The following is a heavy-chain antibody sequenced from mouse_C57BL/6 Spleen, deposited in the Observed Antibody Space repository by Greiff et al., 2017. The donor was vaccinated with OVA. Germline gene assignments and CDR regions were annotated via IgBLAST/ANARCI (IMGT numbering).Heavy chain of an antibody. Sequence: VKLMESGPGLVAPSQSLSITCTVSGFSLTSYGVSWVRQPPGKGLEWLGVIWGNGSTNYHSALISRLSISKDNSKSQVFLKLNSLQTDDTATDYCAKPGGYDEEAWFAYWGQGTLVTVSA. CDR3: AKPGGYDEEAWFAY. CDR1: GFSLTSYG. CDR2: IWGNGST. J-gene: IGHJ3*01. V-gene: IGHV2-3*01. D-gene: IGHD2-2*01.